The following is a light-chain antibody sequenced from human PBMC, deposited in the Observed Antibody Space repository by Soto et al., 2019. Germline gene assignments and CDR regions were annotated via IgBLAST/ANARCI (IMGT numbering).Light chain of an antibody. CDR1: QSLSSTY. CDR2: GAS. Sequence: IVLTQSPGTLSLSPGERATLSCMASQSLSSTYLAWYQQKPGLAPRLLIYGASSRATGIPDRFIGSGSATDFTLTIRRLEPEDFAVYQCQQYGNAPPPCGGGTKVDI. CDR3: QQYGNAPPP. J-gene: IGKJ4*02. V-gene: IGKV3-20*01.